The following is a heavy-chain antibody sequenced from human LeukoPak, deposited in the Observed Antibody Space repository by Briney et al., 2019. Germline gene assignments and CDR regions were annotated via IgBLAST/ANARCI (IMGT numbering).Heavy chain of an antibody. CDR2: INHSGST. V-gene: IGHV4-34*01. J-gene: IGHJ4*02. CDR3: ARGPPYYYDSSGYG. D-gene: IGHD3-22*01. Sequence: SETLSLTCAVYGGSFSGYYWSWIRQPPGKGLEWMGEINHSGSTNYNPSLKSRVTISVDTSKNQFSLKLSSVTAADTAVYYCARGPPYYYDSSGYGWGQGTLVTVSS. CDR1: GGSFSGYY.